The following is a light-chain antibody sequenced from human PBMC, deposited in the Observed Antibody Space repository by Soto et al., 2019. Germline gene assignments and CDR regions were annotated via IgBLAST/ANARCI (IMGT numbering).Light chain of an antibody. V-gene: IGKV1-9*01. Sequence: IQLTQSPSSLSASVGDRVTITCRASQGISSYLAWYQQKPGKAPTLLIYAASTLQSGVPSRFSGSGSGTDFTLTISSLQPEDFATYYCQQLNSHPRTFGQGTKVEIK. CDR3: QQLNSHPRT. J-gene: IGKJ1*01. CDR1: QGISSY. CDR2: AAS.